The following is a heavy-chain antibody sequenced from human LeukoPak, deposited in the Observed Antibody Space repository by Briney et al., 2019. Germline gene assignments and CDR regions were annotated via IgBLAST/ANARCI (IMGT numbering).Heavy chain of an antibody. CDR2: INHSGST. CDR3: ARGSPNIDIVVVVAATHSFDY. CDR1: GASISTIISY. J-gene: IGHJ4*02. Sequence: SETLSLTCTVSGASISTIISYWGWIRQPPGKGLEWIGEINHSGSTNYNPSLKSRVTISVDTSKNQFSLKLSSVTAADTAVYYCARGSPNIDIVVVVAATHSFDYWGQGTPVTVSS. D-gene: IGHD2-15*01. V-gene: IGHV4-39*07.